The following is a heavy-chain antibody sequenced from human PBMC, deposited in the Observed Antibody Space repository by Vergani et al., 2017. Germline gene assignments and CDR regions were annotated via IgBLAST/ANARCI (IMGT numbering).Heavy chain of an antibody. CDR2: IYYSGLT. J-gene: IGHJ4*03. CDR1: GGSISSYY. Sequence: QVQLQESGPGLVKPSETLSLTCTVSGGSISSYYWSWIRQPPGKGLEWIGYIYYSGLTYYNPSLKSRVAISVDTSKNQFSLKVTSVTAADTAVYFCARQRPGSGWSPGDFDDWGQETTVIVSS. D-gene: IGHD6-19*01. CDR3: ARQRPGSGWSPGDFDD. V-gene: IGHV4-59*08.